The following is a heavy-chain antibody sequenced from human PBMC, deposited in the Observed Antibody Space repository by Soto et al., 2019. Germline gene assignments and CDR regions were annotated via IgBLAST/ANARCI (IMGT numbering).Heavy chain of an antibody. Sequence: QITLKESGPTLVKPTQTLTLTCTFSGFSLTISGEGVAWIRQPPGKALEWLALIYWDGDRRYSPSLTTRLTITEVSPKSRVVLTMTNMDPLDTTTYYCAHPKNSYFDYWGQGSLVTVSS. CDR3: AHPKNSYFDY. CDR1: GFSLTISGEG. J-gene: IGHJ4*02. V-gene: IGHV2-5*02. CDR2: IYWDGDR.